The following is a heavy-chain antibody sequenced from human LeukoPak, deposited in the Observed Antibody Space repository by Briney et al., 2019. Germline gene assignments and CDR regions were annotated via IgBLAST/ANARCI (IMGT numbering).Heavy chain of an antibody. D-gene: IGHD1-14*01. V-gene: IGHV1-69*05. CDR1: GGTFSSYA. CDR2: IIPIFGTA. J-gene: IGHJ3*02. CDR3: ARNAGRGAFDI. Sequence: SVKVSCKASGGTFSSYAISWVRQAPGQGLEWMGGIIPIFGTANYAQKFQGRVTITTDESTSTAYMKLSSLRSEDTAVYYCARNAGRGAFDIWGQGTMVTVSS.